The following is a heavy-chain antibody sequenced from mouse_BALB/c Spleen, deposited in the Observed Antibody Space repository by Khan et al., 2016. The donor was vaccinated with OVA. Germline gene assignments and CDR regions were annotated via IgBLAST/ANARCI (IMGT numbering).Heavy chain of an antibody. CDR3: ATSNPFYAMDY. CDR2: INTETGEP. D-gene: IGHD4-1*01. J-gene: IGHJ4*01. V-gene: IGHV9-2-1*01. CDR1: GYSFTDYS. Sequence: QIQLVQSGPELKKPGETVKISCKASGYSFTDYSMHWVKQAPGEGLKWMGWINTETGEPTYADDFKGRFAFSLETSVSTAYLQINNLKNEDTATYFCATSNPFYAMDYWGQGTSVTGSS.